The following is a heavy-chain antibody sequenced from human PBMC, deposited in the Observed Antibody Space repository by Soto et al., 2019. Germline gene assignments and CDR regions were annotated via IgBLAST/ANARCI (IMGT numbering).Heavy chain of an antibody. CDR1: GGTFSSYT. D-gene: IGHD3-10*01. CDR2: IIPILGIA. V-gene: IGHV1-69*08. J-gene: IGHJ4*02. CDR3: ARDWRGRGGSGSYTIDY. Sequence: QVQLVQSGAEVKKPGSSVKVSCKASGGTFSSYTISWVRQAPGQGLEWMGRIIPILGIANYAQKFQGRVTITADKSTSTAYMELSSRRSEDTAVYYCARDWRGRGGSGSYTIDYWGQGTLVTVSS.